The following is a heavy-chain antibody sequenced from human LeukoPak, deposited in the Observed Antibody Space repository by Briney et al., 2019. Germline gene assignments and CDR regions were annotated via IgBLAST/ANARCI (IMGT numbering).Heavy chain of an antibody. CDR3: AREALTGYYTAIDY. J-gene: IGHJ4*02. CDR2: IYYSGST. Sequence: SETLSLTCTVSGGSISSGDYYWSWIRQPPGKGLEWIGYIYYSGSTYYNPSLKSRVTISVDTSKNQFSLKLSSVTAADTAVYYCAREALTGYYTAIDYWGQGTLVTVSS. D-gene: IGHD3-9*01. CDR1: GGSISSGDYY. V-gene: IGHV4-30-4*01.